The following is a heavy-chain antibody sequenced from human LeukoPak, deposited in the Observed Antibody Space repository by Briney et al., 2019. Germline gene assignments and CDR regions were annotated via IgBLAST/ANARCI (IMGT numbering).Heavy chain of an antibody. CDR2: IYYSGST. CDR1: GGSISSYY. J-gene: IGHJ6*02. Sequence: SETLSLTCTVSGGSISSYYWSWIRQPPGKGLEWIGYIYYSGSTNYNPSLKSRVTISVDTSKNQFSLKLSSVTAADTAVYYCARGGLYGRYGMDVWGQGTTVTVSS. V-gene: IGHV4-59*01. CDR3: ARGGLYGRYGMDV. D-gene: IGHD2-8*01.